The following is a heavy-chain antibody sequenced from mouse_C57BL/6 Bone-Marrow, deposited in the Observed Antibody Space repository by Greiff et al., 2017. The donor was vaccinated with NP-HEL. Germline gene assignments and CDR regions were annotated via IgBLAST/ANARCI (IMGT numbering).Heavy chain of an antibody. V-gene: IGHV5-17*01. CDR3: ARVYYSSYYFDY. CDR1: GYTFTDYG. D-gene: IGHD2-5*01. Sequence: EVQLVESGGGLVKPGASLKLSCAASGYTFTDYGMHWVRQAPEKGLEWVAYISSGSSTIYYADTVKGRYTITRDNAKNTLFLQMTSLRSEDTAMYYCARVYYSSYYFDYWGQGTTLTVSS. CDR2: ISSGSSTI. J-gene: IGHJ2*01.